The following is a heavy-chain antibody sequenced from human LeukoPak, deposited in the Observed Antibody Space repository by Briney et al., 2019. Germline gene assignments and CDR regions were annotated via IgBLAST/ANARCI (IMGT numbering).Heavy chain of an antibody. Sequence: PGGSLRLSCAASGFTLRNYEMNWVRQAPGKGLEWVSAISGSGGSTYYADSVKGRFTISRDNSKNTLYLQMNSLRAEDTAVYYCAKDTRYCSSTSCYTVGGGFDYWGQGTLVTVSS. CDR3: AKDTRYCSSTSCYTVGGGFDY. J-gene: IGHJ4*02. CDR2: ISGSGGST. D-gene: IGHD2-2*02. CDR1: GFTLRNYE. V-gene: IGHV3-23*01.